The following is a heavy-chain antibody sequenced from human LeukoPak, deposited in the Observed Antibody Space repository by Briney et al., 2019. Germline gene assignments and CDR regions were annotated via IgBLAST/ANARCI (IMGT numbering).Heavy chain of an antibody. J-gene: IGHJ4*02. Sequence: TGGSLRLSCAASGFTFSSYAMNWVRQAPGKGLEWVSSHSGSGDYTYYADSVKGRFTISRDNSKNTLYLQMNSLRAEDTAVYYCAKTTGYYSSSPLDYWGQGTLVTVSS. V-gene: IGHV3-23*01. CDR2: HSGSGDYT. D-gene: IGHD3-9*01. CDR1: GFTFSSYA. CDR3: AKTTGYYSSSPLDY.